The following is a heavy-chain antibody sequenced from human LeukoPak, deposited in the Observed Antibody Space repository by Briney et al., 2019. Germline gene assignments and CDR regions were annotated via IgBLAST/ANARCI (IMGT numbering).Heavy chain of an antibody. Sequence: PSETLSLTCTVSLDSTTSNFWSWVRQPPGKGLEWIGEIHRSGSPNYNPSLQSRVTISIDRSRNQIALKLSSVTAADTAVYYCAREILEGFHPGAYWGQGTLVTVSS. J-gene: IGHJ4*02. CDR3: AREILEGFHPGAY. V-gene: IGHV4-4*02. CDR1: LDSTTSNF. D-gene: IGHD3-10*01. CDR2: IHRSGSP.